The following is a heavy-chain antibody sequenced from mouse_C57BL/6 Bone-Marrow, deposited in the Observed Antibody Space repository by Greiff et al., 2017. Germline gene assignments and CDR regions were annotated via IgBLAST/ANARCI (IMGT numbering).Heavy chain of an antibody. CDR2: INPNNGGT. V-gene: IGHV1-26*01. CDR3: ARREAYYAMDY. CDR1: GYTFTDYY. Sequence: EVQLQQSGPELVKPGASVTISCKASGYTFTDYYMNWVKQSHGKSLEWIGDINPNNGGTSYNQKFKGKATLTVDKSSSTAYMELRSLTSEDSAGYYCARREAYYAMDYWGQGTSVTVSS. J-gene: IGHJ4*01.